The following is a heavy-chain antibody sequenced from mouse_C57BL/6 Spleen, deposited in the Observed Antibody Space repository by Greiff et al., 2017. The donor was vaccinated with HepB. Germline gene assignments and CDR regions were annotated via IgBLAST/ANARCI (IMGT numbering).Heavy chain of an antibody. CDR1: GYTFTSYW. D-gene: IGHD2-1*01. Sequence: QVQLQQPGAELVKPGASVKLSCKASGYTFTSYWMHWVKQRPGRGLEWIGRIDPNSGGTKYNERFKSKATLTVDKPSSTAYMQLSSRTSEDSAVYDCANTMVTRGLDYAMDYWGQGTSGTVSS. V-gene: IGHV1-72*01. J-gene: IGHJ4*01. CDR2: IDPNSGGT. CDR3: ANTMVTRGLDYAMDY.